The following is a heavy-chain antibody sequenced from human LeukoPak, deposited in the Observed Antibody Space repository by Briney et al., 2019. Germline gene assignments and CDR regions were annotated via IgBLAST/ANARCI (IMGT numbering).Heavy chain of an antibody. CDR1: GGSIRSTNW. CDR2: ISLTGET. Sequence: SETLSLTCGGSGGSIRSTNWWSWVRQPPGQGLEWIGEISLTGETNYSPSLNGRVTMSLDGSRNQLSLTLTSVTAADTAIYYCSRESGAFCPFGYWGQGTLVIVPP. D-gene: IGHD1-26*01. J-gene: IGHJ4*02. V-gene: IGHV4-4*02. CDR3: SRESGAFCPFGY.